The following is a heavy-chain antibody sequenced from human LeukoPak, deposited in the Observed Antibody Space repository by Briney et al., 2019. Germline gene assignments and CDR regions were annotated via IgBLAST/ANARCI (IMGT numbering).Heavy chain of an antibody. CDR2: MRFDGSNR. Sequence: PGGSLRLSCAASGFTFSRYDMDWVRQAPGKGLEWVAFMRFDGSNRYYVDSVKGRFTISRDNSKNTLYLQMNSLRIEDTAVYYCVGDFDFWGQGTLVTVSS. CDR1: GFTFSRYD. J-gene: IGHJ4*02. CDR3: VGDFDF. V-gene: IGHV3-30*02.